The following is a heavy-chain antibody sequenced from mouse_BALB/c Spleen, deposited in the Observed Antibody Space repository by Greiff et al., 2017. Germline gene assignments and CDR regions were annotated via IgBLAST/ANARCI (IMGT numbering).Heavy chain of an antibody. CDR1: GYTFTSYW. Sequence: DLVKPGASVKLSCKASGYTFTSYWINWIKQRPGQGLEWIGRIAPGSGSTYYNEMFKGKATLTVDTSSSTAYIQPSSLSSEDSAVYFCARALTTAIAYWGQGTLVTVSA. J-gene: IGHJ3*01. V-gene: IGHV1S41*01. D-gene: IGHD1-2*01. CDR2: IAPGSGST. CDR3: ARALTTAIAY.